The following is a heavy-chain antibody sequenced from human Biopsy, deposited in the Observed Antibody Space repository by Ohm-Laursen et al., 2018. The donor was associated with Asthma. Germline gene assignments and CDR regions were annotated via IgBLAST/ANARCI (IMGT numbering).Heavy chain of an antibody. CDR3: ARVSSYWAFDP. CDR2: IWYDGSQK. D-gene: IGHD3-16*02. CDR1: GFRFSSYA. Sequence: SLRLSCAAPGFRFSSYAMHWVRQAPGKGLEWVAVIWYDGSQKYYADSVKGRFTISRDNSKNTLYLQMNSLRAEDTAAYYCARVSSYWAFDPWGQGTLVTVSS. V-gene: IGHV3-33*08. J-gene: IGHJ5*02.